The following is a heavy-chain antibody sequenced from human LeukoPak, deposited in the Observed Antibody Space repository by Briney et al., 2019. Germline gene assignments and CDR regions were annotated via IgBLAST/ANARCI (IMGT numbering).Heavy chain of an antibody. D-gene: IGHD1-26*01. V-gene: IGHV4-38-2*01. CDR1: GYSISSGYY. CDR3: ASLVGATTYYYHMDV. CDR2: IYHSGST. Sequence: PSETLSLTCAVSGYSISSGYYWGWIRQPPGKGLEWIGRIYHSGSTYYNPSLKSRVTIAVDTSKNQFSLKLSSVTAADTAVYYCASLVGATTYYYHMDVWGKGTTVTVSS. J-gene: IGHJ6*03.